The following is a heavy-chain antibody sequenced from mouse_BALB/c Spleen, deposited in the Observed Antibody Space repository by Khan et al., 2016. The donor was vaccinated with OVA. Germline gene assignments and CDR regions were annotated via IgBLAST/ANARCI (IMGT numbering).Heavy chain of an antibody. V-gene: IGHV2-9*02. CDR1: GFSLTSYG. D-gene: IGHD1-3*01. CDR3: ARLEDI. CDR2: ICAGGST. Sequence: QIQLEESGPGLVAPSQSLSITCTVSGFSLTSYGVHWVRQPPGKGLEWLGVICAGGSTNYNSALMSGLSISKDNSKSHVFLQLNSLQTDDTAMYYCARLEDIWGQGTTLTVSS. J-gene: IGHJ2*01.